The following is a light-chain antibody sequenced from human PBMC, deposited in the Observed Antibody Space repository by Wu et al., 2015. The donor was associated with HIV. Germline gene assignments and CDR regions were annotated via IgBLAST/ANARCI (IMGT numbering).Light chain of an antibody. V-gene: IGKV3-20*01. CDR1: QSVSSSY. CDR2: GAP. Sequence: IVLTQSPGTLSLSPGERATLSCRPSQSVSSSYLAWYQQRPGQAPRLLIYGAPSRATDIPDRFSGSGSGTDFTLTISRLEPEDFAVYYCQQYDSSPPGYSFGQGTKLEIK. CDR3: QQYDSSPPGYS. J-gene: IGKJ2*03.